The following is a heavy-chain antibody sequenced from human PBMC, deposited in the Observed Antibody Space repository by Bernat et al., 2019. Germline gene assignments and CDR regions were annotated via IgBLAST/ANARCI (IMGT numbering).Heavy chain of an antibody. CDR1: GFTFSSYE. D-gene: IGHD3-16*02. Sequence: EVQLVESGGGLVQPGGSLRLSCAASGFTFSSYEMNWVRQAPGKGLEWVSYISSSGSTIYYADSVKGRFTISRDNAKNSLYLQMNSLRAEDTAVYYCARGDDYIWGSYRLPGSFDYWGQGTLVTVFS. V-gene: IGHV3-48*03. CDR3: ARGDDYIWGSYRLPGSFDY. J-gene: IGHJ4*02. CDR2: ISSSGSTI.